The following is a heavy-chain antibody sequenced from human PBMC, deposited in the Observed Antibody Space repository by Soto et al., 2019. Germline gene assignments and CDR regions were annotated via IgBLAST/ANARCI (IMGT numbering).Heavy chain of an antibody. CDR2: IWYDGSNK. V-gene: IGHV3-33*01. D-gene: IGHD5-12*01. J-gene: IGHJ4*02. Sequence: GSLRLSCAASGFTFSSYGMHWVRQAPGKGLEWVAVIWYDGSNKYYADSVKGRFTISRDNSKNTLYLQMNSLRAEDTAVYYCARDRDGYNRLDYWGQGTLVTVSS. CDR1: GFTFSSYG. CDR3: ARDRDGYNRLDY.